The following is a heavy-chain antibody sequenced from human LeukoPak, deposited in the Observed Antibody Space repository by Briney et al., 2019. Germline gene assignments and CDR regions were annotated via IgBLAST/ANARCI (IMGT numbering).Heavy chain of an antibody. CDR2: IYYSGST. Sequence: SGTLSLTCTVSGDSISSYYWSWIRQSPGKGLEWIGHIYYSGSTNYNPSLKSRVTISVDTSKNQFSLKLDSVTAADTAVYFCARCTGSLYFDCWSQGTLVTVSS. V-gene: IGHV4-59*01. CDR1: GDSISSYY. J-gene: IGHJ4*02. CDR3: ARCTGSLYFDC. D-gene: IGHD3-10*02.